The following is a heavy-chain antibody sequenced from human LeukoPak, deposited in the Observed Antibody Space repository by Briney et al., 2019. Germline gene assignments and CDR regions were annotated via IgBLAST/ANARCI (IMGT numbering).Heavy chain of an antibody. J-gene: IGHJ3*02. V-gene: IGHV1-2*02. CDR2: INPNSGGT. D-gene: IGHD5-24*01. CDR1: GYTFISYY. CDR3: ASWGMATIRPNTFDI. Sequence: ASVKVSCKASGYTFISYYMHWVRQAPGQGLEWMGWINPNSGGTNYAQKFQGRVTMTRDTSISTAYMELSRLRSDDTAVYYCASWGMATIRPNTFDIWGQGTMVTVSS.